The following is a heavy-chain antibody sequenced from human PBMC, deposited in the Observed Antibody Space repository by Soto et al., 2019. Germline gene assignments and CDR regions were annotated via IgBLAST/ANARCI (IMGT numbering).Heavy chain of an antibody. V-gene: IGHV4-59*01. Sequence: SETLSLTCTVSGASISSYYWSWIRQPPGKGLEWIGYIYYSGSTNYNPSLKSRVTISVDTSKNQFSLKLSSVTAADTAVYYCAGYGYSYGYLDYRGQRTLVTVSS. D-gene: IGHD5-18*01. CDR3: AGYGYSYGYLDY. CDR1: GASISSYY. J-gene: IGHJ4*02. CDR2: IYYSGST.